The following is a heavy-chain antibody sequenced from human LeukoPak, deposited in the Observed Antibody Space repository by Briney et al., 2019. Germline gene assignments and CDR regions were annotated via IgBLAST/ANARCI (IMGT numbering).Heavy chain of an antibody. Sequence: SETLSLTCTVSGGSISTYDWTWIRQPPGKGLEWIGYIYFTGSTNYNPSLKSRVTMSVDTSKNQFSLKVSSVTAADTAVYYCARGRWEISQLSFDYWGQGTLVTVSS. CDR3: ARGRWEISQLSFDY. J-gene: IGHJ4*02. CDR2: IYFTGST. D-gene: IGHD1-26*01. V-gene: IGHV4-59*01. CDR1: GGSISTYD.